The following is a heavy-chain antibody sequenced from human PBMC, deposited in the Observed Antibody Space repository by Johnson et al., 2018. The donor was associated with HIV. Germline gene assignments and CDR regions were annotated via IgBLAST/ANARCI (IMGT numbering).Heavy chain of an antibody. CDR1: GFPFSNAW. V-gene: IGHV3-15*01. Sequence: VQLVESGGGLVQPGGSLRLSCAASGFPFSNAWMNWVRQAPGKGLEWVGRLKSKVDGGTTDYAAPVKDRFTISRDDSKNTLYLQMSSLRTEDAAVYYCTTEGDAFDIWGQGTMVTVSS. CDR2: LKSKVDGGTT. J-gene: IGHJ3*02. CDR3: TTEGDAFDI.